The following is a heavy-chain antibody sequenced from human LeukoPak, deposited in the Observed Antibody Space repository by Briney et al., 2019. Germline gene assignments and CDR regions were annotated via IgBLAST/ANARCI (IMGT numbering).Heavy chain of an antibody. J-gene: IGHJ3*02. CDR1: GFTFSSYA. D-gene: IGHD3-3*01. CDR2: ISGSSGST. Sequence: QPGGSLRLSCAASGFTFSSYAMSWVRQAPGKGLEWVSAISGSSGSTYYADSVKGRFTISRDNSKNTLYLQMNSLRAEDTAVYYCAKDLGFYDFWSGYAFDIWGQGTMVTVSS. V-gene: IGHV3-23*01. CDR3: AKDLGFYDFWSGYAFDI.